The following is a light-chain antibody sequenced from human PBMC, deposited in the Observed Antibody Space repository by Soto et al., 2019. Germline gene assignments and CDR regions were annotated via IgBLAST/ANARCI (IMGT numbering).Light chain of an antibody. CDR3: SSYTTSSTLG. V-gene: IGLV2-14*01. CDR2: GVT. J-gene: IGLJ2*01. Sequence: QSALTQPASVSGSPGQSITISCTGTSSDIGAYNYVSWYQQHPGKAPKLMIYGVTNRHSGVSNRFSGSKSGNTASLTISGLQAEDEADYYCSSYTTSSTLGFGGGTQLTVL. CDR1: SSDIGAYNY.